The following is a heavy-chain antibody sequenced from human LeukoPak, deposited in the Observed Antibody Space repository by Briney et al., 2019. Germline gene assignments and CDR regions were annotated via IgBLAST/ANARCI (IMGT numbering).Heavy chain of an antibody. Sequence: GGSLRLSCAASGFTFSSYTMNWVRQTPGKGLEWVSSISSGGSNIYYTDSIKGRFTITRDDARNSLFLQMNSLRAEDTAVYFCARQRMDYSSYFPGYFDSWGQGTLATVSS. D-gene: IGHD6-6*01. CDR1: GFTFSSYT. V-gene: IGHV3-21*01. J-gene: IGHJ4*02. CDR2: ISSGGSNI. CDR3: ARQRMDYSSYFPGYFDS.